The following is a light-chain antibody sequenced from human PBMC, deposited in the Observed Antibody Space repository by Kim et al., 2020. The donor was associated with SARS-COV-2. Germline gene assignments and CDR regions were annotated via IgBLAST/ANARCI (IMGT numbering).Light chain of an antibody. V-gene: IGLV2-23*02. CDR1: NSDVGNYNL. CDR3: CSYAGSRNV. CDR2: EVT. J-gene: IGLJ7*01. Sequence: PEQSIPLSCTGTNSDVGNYNLVSWYQQHPGKAPKLMIYEVTKRPSGVSNRFSGSKSGNTASLTISGLQAEDEADYYCCSYAGSRNVFGGGTQLTVL.